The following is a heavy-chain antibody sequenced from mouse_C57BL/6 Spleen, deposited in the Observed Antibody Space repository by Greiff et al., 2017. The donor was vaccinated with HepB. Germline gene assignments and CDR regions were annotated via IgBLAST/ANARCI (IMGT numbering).Heavy chain of an antibody. D-gene: IGHD1-1*01. Sequence: QVQLQQPGTELVKPGASVKLSCKASGYTFTSYWMHWVKQRPGQGLEWIGNINPSNGGTNYNEKFKSKATLTVDKSSSTAYMQLSSLTSEDSAVYCCASTVVARGWYFDVWGTGTTVTVSS. CDR2: INPSNGGT. CDR1: GYTFTSYW. CDR3: ASTVVARGWYFDV. V-gene: IGHV1-53*01. J-gene: IGHJ1*03.